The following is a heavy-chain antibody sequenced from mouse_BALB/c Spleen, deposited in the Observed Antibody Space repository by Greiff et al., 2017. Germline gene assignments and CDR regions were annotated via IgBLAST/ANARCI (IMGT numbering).Heavy chain of an antibody. Sequence: EVHLVESGGGLVKPGGSLKLSCAASGFTFSDYYMYWVRQTPEKRLEWVATISDGGSYTYYPDSVKGRFTISRDNAKNNLYLQMSSLKSEDTAMYYCARGGDYAFAYWGQGTLVTVSA. CDR1: GFTFSDYY. J-gene: IGHJ3*01. V-gene: IGHV5-4*02. CDR3: ARGGDYAFAY. D-gene: IGHD1-1*01. CDR2: ISDGGSYT.